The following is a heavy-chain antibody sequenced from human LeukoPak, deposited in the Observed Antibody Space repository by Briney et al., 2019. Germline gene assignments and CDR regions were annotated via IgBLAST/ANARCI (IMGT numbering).Heavy chain of an antibody. V-gene: IGHV4-59*12. D-gene: IGHD2-21*02. Sequence: SETLSLTCTVSGGSISYDYWSWIRQSPGKRLEWIGYIHYSGATNYSPSLKSRVTISVDTSKDQFSLKLSSVTAADTALYYCATLRGASTAVFDSWGQGALVTVSS. J-gene: IGHJ4*02. CDR3: ATLRGASTAVFDS. CDR1: GGSISYDY. CDR2: IHYSGAT.